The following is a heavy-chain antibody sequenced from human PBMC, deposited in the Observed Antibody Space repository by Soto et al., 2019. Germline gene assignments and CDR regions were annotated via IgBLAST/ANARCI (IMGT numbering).Heavy chain of an antibody. J-gene: IGHJ6*02. CDR3: ARGSDGSGSFHYYYGMDV. CDR2: INPNSGGT. Sequence: ASVKVSCKASGYTFTGYYMHWVRQAPGQGFEWMGWINPNSGGTNYAQKFQGWVTMTRDTSISTAYMELSRLRSDDTAVYYCARGSDGSGSFHYYYGMDVWGQGTTVTVSS. CDR1: GYTFTGYY. D-gene: IGHD3-10*01. V-gene: IGHV1-2*04.